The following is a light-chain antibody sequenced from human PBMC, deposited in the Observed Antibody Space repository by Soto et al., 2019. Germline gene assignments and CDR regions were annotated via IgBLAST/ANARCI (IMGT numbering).Light chain of an antibody. CDR2: DVS. V-gene: IGLV2-14*01. CDR3: SSYTSSIFYV. CDR1: SSDVGGYNS. J-gene: IGLJ1*01. Sequence: QSALTQPASVSGSPGQSITISCTGTSSDVGGYNSVSWYQQHPDKAPKLMIYDVSNRPSGVSNRFSGSKSGNTAPLTISGLQAEDEADYYCSSYTSSIFYVFGTGTKVTVL.